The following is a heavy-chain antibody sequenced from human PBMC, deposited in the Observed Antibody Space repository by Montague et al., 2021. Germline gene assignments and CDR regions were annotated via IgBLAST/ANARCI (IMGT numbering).Heavy chain of an antibody. Sequence: SLRLSCAASGITFDYYWMSWVRQAPGKGLEWVANINEDGSEKNYVDSVRGRFSIFRDNTKNSLYLQMNSLRVEDTAVYYCARDRAAAGSWGHGTLVIVSS. D-gene: IGHD6-13*01. V-gene: IGHV3-7*01. CDR3: ARDRAAAGS. CDR2: INEDGSEK. CDR1: GITFDYYW. J-gene: IGHJ5*01.